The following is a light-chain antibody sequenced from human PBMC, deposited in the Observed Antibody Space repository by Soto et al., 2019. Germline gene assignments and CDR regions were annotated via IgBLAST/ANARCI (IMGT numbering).Light chain of an antibody. Sequence: DIQMTQSPSTLSASVGDRVTITCRASQNINTCLAWFQQKPGEAPKLLIYDASTLESGVPSRFSGSGSGTEFTLTISSLQPDDYATYSCQHYNVYYMYTFGQGTKVEIK. CDR2: DAS. J-gene: IGKJ2*01. CDR1: QNINTC. CDR3: QHYNVYYMYT. V-gene: IGKV1-5*01.